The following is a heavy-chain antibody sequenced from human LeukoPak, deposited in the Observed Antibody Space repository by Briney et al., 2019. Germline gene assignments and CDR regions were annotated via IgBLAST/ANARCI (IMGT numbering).Heavy chain of an antibody. CDR1: GDSIDDSY. V-gene: IGHV4-59*01. Sequence: PSETLSLTCTISGDSIDDSYWSWLRQSPGKGLEWIGYISYSGSTNYNPSLRSRVTISLDTSKNQFSLSLRSVTAADTAVYSCATMTTVTMYSYYFDSWGQGTLVTVS. D-gene: IGHD4-11*01. CDR3: ATMTTVTMYSYYFDS. J-gene: IGHJ4*02. CDR2: ISYSGST.